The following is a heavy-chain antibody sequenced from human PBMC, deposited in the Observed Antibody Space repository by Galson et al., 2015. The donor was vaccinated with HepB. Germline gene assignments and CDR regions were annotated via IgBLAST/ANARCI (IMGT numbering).Heavy chain of an antibody. V-gene: IGHV1-18*01. CDR2: ISAYSGNT. D-gene: IGHD2-2*01. CDR1: GYTFIDYG. J-gene: IGHJ6*02. Sequence: SVKVSCKASGYTFIDYGISWVRQAPGQGLEWMGWISAYSGNTKYAQKLQGRVTMTTDTSTSTAYMELRSLRSDDTAVYYCTRSVVPAAMGLGYYYYDLDVWGQGTTVTVSS. CDR3: TRSVVPAAMGLGYYYYDLDV.